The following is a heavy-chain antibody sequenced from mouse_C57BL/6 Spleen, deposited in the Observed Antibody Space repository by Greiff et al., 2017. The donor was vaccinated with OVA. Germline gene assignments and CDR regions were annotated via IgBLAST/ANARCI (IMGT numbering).Heavy chain of an antibody. J-gene: IGHJ4*01. D-gene: IGHD5-1*01. CDR3: ARHGGPVPMDY. CDR1: GFTFTDYY. V-gene: IGHV5-12*01. CDR2: ISNGGGST. Sequence: EVKLMESGGGLVQPGGSLKLSCAASGFTFTDYYMYWVRQTPEKRLEWVAYISNGGGSTYYPDTVKGRFTIARDNAKNTLYLQMSRLKSEDTAMYYCARHGGPVPMDYWGQGTSVTVSS.